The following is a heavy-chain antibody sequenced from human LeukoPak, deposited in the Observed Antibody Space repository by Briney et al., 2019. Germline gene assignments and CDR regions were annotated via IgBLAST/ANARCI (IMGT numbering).Heavy chain of an antibody. CDR2: VYYSGST. V-gene: IGHV4-59*08. CDR3: AVNSTRHTFDI. Sequence: SETLSLTCTVSGGSISTYYWSWLRQSPGKGLEWIGSVYYSGSTNYNPSLKSRVSISVDTSKNQFSLELSSVTAADTAVYYCAVNSTRHTFDIWGQGTMVTVSS. D-gene: IGHD5-24*01. J-gene: IGHJ3*02. CDR1: GGSISTYY.